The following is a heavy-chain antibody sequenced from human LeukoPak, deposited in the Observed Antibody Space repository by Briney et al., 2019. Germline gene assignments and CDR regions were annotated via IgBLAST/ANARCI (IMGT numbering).Heavy chain of an antibody. CDR3: ASVETAGPSYYYYGMDV. J-gene: IGHJ6*02. CDR1: GGTFSSYA. D-gene: IGHD6-13*01. V-gene: IGHV1-69*13. CDR2: IIPIFGTA. Sequence: SVTVSCTASGGTFSSYAISWVRQAPGQGLEWMGGIIPIFGTANYAQKFQGRVTITADESTSTAYMELSSLRSEDTAVYYCASVETAGPSYYYYGMDVWGQGTTVTVSS.